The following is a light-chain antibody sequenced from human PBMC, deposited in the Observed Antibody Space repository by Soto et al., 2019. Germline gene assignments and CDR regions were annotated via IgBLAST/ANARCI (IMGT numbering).Light chain of an antibody. CDR2: GAS. CDR1: QSVSSN. J-gene: IGKJ5*01. Sequence: EIVMPQSPATMSVSPAARATLSCRASQSVSSNLSWYQQKHGQAPRLLIYGASTRATGIPARFSGSGSGTEFTLTISSLQSEDLAVYYCQQYDNWPPITVGQGKRLEI. V-gene: IGKV3-15*01. CDR3: QQYDNWPPIT.